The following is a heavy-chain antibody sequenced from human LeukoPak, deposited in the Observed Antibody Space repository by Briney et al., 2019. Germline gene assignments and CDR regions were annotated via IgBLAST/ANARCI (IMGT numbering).Heavy chain of an antibody. Sequence: GGSLRLSCAASGFTFDDYGMSWVRQAPGKGLEWVSGINWNGGSTGYADPVKGRFTISRDNAKNSLYLQMNSLRAEDTALYYCARTYYDILTGYPPRGYFDYWGQGTLVTVSS. J-gene: IGHJ4*02. V-gene: IGHV3-20*04. CDR3: ARTYYDILTGYPPRGYFDY. D-gene: IGHD3-9*01. CDR2: INWNGGST. CDR1: GFTFDDYG.